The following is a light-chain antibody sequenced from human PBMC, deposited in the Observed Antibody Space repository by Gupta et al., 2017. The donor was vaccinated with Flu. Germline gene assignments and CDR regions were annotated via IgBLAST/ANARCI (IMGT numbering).Light chain of an antibody. Sequence: VHMTQSPSSLSASIGDRVTFTCRASQEISIFLNWYKQKPGKAPKLLIYTATSWQSGVASRFCGCGCGKYLSLTSSGRQQEDFAAYFSHQSHNNPLFVFGHGTNVEIK. CDR3: HQSHNNPLFV. CDR2: TAT. CDR1: QEISIF. V-gene: IGKV1-39*01. J-gene: IGKJ3*01.